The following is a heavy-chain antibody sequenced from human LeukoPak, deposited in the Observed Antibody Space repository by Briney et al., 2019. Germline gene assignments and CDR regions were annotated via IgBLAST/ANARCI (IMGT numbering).Heavy chain of an antibody. CDR2: ISYDGNSK. D-gene: IGHD3-10*01. Sequence: GGSLRLSCAASGFTFSRNVMLWVRQAPGKGLEWVALISYDGNSKFYADSVKGRFTISRDNSRNTLYLQMNSLSGEDAAVYSCARGGIPTGPYYYFYYIDVWGKGTAVTVSS. V-gene: IGHV3-30*01. CDR3: ARGGIPTGPYYYFYYIDV. J-gene: IGHJ6*03. CDR1: GFTFSRNV.